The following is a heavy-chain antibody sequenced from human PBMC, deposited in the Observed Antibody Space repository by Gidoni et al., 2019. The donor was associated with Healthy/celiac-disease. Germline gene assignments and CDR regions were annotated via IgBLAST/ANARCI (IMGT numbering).Heavy chain of an antibody. CDR1: GFAFSSYA. V-gene: IGHV3-64*01. D-gene: IGHD5-12*01. CDR2: ISSNGGST. Sequence: EVQLVVSGGGLVQPGGSLRLSCAAPGFAFSSYAMHWVRQAPGKGLEYVSAISSNGGSTYYANSVKGRFTIARDNSKNTLYLQMGSLRAEDMAVYYCVAGYKVRDAFDIWGQGTMVTVSS. CDR3: VAGYKVRDAFDI. J-gene: IGHJ3*02.